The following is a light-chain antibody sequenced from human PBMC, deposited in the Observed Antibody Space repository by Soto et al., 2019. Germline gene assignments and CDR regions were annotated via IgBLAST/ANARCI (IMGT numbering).Light chain of an antibody. CDR3: QQYLNTPYT. Sequence: DIVMTQSPDSLAVSLGERATINCKSGQSVLYSSNNKNYLAWYQQKPRQPPKLLIYWASTRESGVPDRFSGSGSGTDFTLTISSLQAEDVAVYYCQQYLNTPYTFGQGTKLEIK. CDR1: QSVLYSSNNKNY. CDR2: WAS. V-gene: IGKV4-1*01. J-gene: IGKJ2*01.